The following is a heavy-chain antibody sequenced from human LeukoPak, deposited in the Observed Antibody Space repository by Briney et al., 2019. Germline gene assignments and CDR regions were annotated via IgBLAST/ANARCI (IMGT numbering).Heavy chain of an antibody. CDR3: ARGRTGAAALDF. CDR2: SIHTGST. V-gene: IGHV4-34*01. Sequence: PSETLSLTCAVYGGSFSGHYWTWIRQAPGKGLEWIGESIHTGSTNYNPSLKSRVTISVDTSKNQFSLKLTSVSAADTAAYHCARGRTGAAALDFWGPGTLVTVSS. J-gene: IGHJ4*02. CDR1: GGSFSGHY. D-gene: IGHD2-2*01.